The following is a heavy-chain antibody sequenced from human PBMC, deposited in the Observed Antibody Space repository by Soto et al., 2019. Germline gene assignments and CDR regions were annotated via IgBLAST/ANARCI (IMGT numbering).Heavy chain of an antibody. CDR1: GGSIDYYR. D-gene: IGHD6-13*01. CDR2: ISDSGGT. CDR3: ARDSTSWFPYYGIDV. J-gene: IGHJ6*02. V-gene: IGHV4-59*01. Sequence: SETLSLTCAVSGGSIDYYRWSWIRQPPGKGLEWIGDISDSGGTNYNLSLRSRVTILVDTSKNQFSLKLNSVTAADTAVYYCARDSTSWFPYYGIDVWGQGTTVTVSS.